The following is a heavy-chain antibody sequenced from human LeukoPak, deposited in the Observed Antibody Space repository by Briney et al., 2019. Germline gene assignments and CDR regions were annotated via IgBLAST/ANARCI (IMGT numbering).Heavy chain of an antibody. V-gene: IGHV3-23*01. D-gene: IGHD6-6*01. CDR1: GFTFSSYA. CDR3: ASRIAARPGFDY. Sequence: PGGSLRLSCAASGFTFSSYAMSWVRQAPGKGLEWVSAISGSGGSTYYADSVKGRFTISRDNSKNTLYLQMNSLRAEDTAVYYCASRIAARPGFDYWGQGTLVTVSS. CDR2: ISGSGGST. J-gene: IGHJ4*02.